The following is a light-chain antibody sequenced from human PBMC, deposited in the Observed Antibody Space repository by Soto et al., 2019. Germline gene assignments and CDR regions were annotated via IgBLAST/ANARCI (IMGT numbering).Light chain of an antibody. CDR1: SSDVGGYNY. V-gene: IGLV2-14*01. Sequence: QSALTQPASVSGSPGQSITISCTGTSSDVGGYNYVSWYQQHPGKAPKLMIYEVSNRPSGVSNRFPGSKSGNTASLTISGLQAEDEADYYCSSYTSSSRWVFGGGTKLTV. J-gene: IGLJ3*02. CDR2: EVS. CDR3: SSYTSSSRWV.